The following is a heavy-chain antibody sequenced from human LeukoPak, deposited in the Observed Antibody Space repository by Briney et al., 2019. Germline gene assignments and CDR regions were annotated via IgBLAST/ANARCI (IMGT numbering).Heavy chain of an antibody. Sequence: QPGGSLRLSCAVSGFTVSGNYMSWVRQAPGKGLEWVSAISGSGGSTYYADSVKGRFTISRDNSKNTLYLQMNSLRAEDTAVYYCANGRQWLVREIPIYMDVWGKGTTVTVSS. D-gene: IGHD6-19*01. V-gene: IGHV3-23*01. CDR3: ANGRQWLVREIPIYMDV. J-gene: IGHJ6*03. CDR2: ISGSGGST. CDR1: GFTVSGNY.